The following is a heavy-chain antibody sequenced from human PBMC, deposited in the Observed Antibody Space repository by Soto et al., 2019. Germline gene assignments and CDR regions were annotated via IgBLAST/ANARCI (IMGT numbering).Heavy chain of an antibody. Sequence: GGSLRLSCSASGFTFSSYAMHWVRQAPGKGLEYVSAISSNGGSTYYADSVKGRFTISRDNSKNTLYLQMSSLRAEDTAVYYCVKEPYSSSSPSSFFDYWGQGTLVTVSS. J-gene: IGHJ4*02. CDR1: GFTFSSYA. CDR3: VKEPYSSSSPSSFFDY. V-gene: IGHV3-64D*08. D-gene: IGHD6-6*01. CDR2: ISSNGGST.